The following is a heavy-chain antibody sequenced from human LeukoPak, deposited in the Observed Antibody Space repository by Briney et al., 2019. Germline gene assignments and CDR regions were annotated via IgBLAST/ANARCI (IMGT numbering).Heavy chain of an antibody. V-gene: IGHV4-34*01. D-gene: IGHD6-13*01. J-gene: IGHJ6*02. CDR3: ARLRRITAAGGYYSGMDV. Sequence: SETLSLTCAVYGGSFAGYYWTWIRQPPGKGLGWIGEINHGGSTNYSPSLKSRVTISVDTSKNQFSLILRSVTAADTAVYYCARLRRITAAGGYYSGMDVWGQGTTVTVSS. CDR1: GGSFAGYY. CDR2: INHGGST.